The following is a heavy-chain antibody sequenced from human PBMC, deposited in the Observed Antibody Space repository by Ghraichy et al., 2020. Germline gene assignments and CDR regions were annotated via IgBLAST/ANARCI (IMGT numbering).Heavy chain of an antibody. CDR2: INHSGST. V-gene: IGHV4-34*01. Sequence: SETLSLTCAVYGGSFSGYYWSWIRQPPGKGLEWIGEINHSGSTNYNPSLKSRVTISVDTSKNQFSLKLSSVTAADTAVYYCASHYSNYVRGFDYWGQGTLVTVSS. J-gene: IGHJ4*02. D-gene: IGHD4-11*01. CDR1: GGSFSGYY. CDR3: ASHYSNYVRGFDY.